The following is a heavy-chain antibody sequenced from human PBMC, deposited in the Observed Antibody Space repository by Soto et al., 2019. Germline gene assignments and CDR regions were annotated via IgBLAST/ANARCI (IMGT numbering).Heavy chain of an antibody. CDR1: GYTFTSYG. V-gene: IGHV1-18*01. CDR2: ISAYNGNT. Sequence: QVQLVQSGAEVKKPGASVKVSCKASGYTFTSYGISWVRQAPGQGLEWMGWISAYNGNTNYAQKLQGRVTMNTDTSTSTAYMELRSLRSDDTAVYYCARDPLKTYSSFYYYYGMDVWGQGTTVTVSS. CDR3: ARDPLKTYSSFYYYYGMDV. J-gene: IGHJ6*02. D-gene: IGHD6-6*01.